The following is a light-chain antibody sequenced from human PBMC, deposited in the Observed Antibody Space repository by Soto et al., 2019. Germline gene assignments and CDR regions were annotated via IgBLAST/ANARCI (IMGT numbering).Light chain of an antibody. CDR2: RND. J-gene: IGLJ3*02. CDR3: AVWDASLKGWV. CDR1: RSNIGGDT. V-gene: IGLV1-44*01. Sequence: QSVLTQTPSASGSPGQRVTISCSGSRSNIGGDTVNWYQHLPGTAPKLLIYRNDQRSSGVPDRFSGSKSGTSASLAISGLQSADEADYYCAVWDASLKGWVFGGGTQLTVL.